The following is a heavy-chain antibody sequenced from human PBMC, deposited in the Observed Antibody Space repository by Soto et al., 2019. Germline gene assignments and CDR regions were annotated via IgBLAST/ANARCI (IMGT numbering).Heavy chain of an antibody. D-gene: IGHD6-13*01. Sequence: PSETLSLTCAVYGGSFSGYYWSWIRQPPGKGLEWIGEINHSGSTNYNPSLKSRVTISVDTSKNQFSLKLSSVTAADTAVYYCARGHLDSSSWYPYYYYGTDVWGQGTTVTVSS. J-gene: IGHJ6*02. CDR2: INHSGST. CDR3: ARGHLDSSSWYPYYYYGTDV. CDR1: GGSFSGYY. V-gene: IGHV4-34*01.